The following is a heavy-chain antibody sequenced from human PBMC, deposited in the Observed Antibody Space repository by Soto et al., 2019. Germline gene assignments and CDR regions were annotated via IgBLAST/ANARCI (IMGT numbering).Heavy chain of an antibody. Sequence: QITLKESGPTLVKPTQTLTLTCTFSGFSLSTSGVGVGWIRQPPGKALEWLALNYWDDDKRYSPSLKSRLTIPRDTSKSQVVLTMTNIDPLDTATYYCAHRSIAAAGTHWYFDLWGRGTLVTVSS. CDR1: GFSLSTSGVG. CDR2: NYWDDDK. CDR3: AHRSIAAAGTHWYFDL. D-gene: IGHD6-13*01. J-gene: IGHJ2*01. V-gene: IGHV2-5*02.